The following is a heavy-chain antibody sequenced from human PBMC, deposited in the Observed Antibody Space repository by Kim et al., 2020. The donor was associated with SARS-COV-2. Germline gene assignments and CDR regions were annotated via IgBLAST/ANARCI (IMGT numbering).Heavy chain of an antibody. V-gene: IGHV4-34*01. D-gene: IGHD3-3*01. Sequence: SETLSLTCAVYGGSFSGYYWSWIRQPPGKGLEWIGEINHSGSTNYNPSLKSRVTISVDTSKNQFSLKLSSVTAADTAVYYCARGFSRGVPRGLWSGYYSLDYWGQGTLFTVSS. CDR2: INHSGST. CDR3: ARGFSRGVPRGLWSGYYSLDY. CDR1: GGSFSGYY. J-gene: IGHJ4*02.